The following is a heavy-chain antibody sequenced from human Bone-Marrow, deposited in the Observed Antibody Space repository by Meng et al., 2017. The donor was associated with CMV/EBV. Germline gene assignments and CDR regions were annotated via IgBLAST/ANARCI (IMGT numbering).Heavy chain of an antibody. V-gene: IGHV6-1*01. CDR2: TYYRSKWYN. D-gene: IGHD3-22*01. Sequence: SQTLSLTGAISGDSVSSNSAAWNWIRQSPSRGLEWLGRTYYRSKWYNDYAVSVKSRITINPDTSKNQFSLQLNSVTPEDTAVYYCARLITDDSSGYYYFDYWGQGTLVTVSS. J-gene: IGHJ4*02. CDR3: ARLITDDSSGYYYFDY. CDR1: GDSVSSNSAA.